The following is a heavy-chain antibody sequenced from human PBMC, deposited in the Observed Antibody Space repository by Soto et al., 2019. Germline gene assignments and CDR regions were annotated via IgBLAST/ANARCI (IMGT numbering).Heavy chain of an antibody. CDR2: ISDSGTTI. CDR1: GFTFSNFA. CDR3: AKVDNYDGGTYSVVFGAFAV. D-gene: IGHD3-22*01. J-gene: IGHJ3*01. V-gene: IGHV3-23*01. Sequence: EEQLLESGGGLVQPGWSLRVSCTASGFTFSNFAMSWVRQAPGKGLEWVSAISDSGTTIHYADSVKGRFTISRENSKNNLYLQMHSLRGEDTDMYYCAKVDNYDGGTYSVVFGAFAVWGQGTRVTVSS.